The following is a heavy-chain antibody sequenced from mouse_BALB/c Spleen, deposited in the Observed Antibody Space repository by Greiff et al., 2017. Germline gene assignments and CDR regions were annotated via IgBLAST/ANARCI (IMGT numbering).Heavy chain of an antibody. V-gene: IGHV5-9-3*01. CDR3: ARHREGNYDYAMDY. D-gene: IGHD2-1*01. CDR1: GFTFSSYA. J-gene: IGHJ4*01. Sequence: EVKFVESGGGLVKPGGSLKLSCAASGFTFSSYAMSWVRQTPEKRLEWVATISSGGSYTYYPDSVKGRFTISRDNAKNTLYLQMSSLRSEDTAMYYCARHREGNYDYAMDYWGQGTSVTVSS. CDR2: ISSGGSYT.